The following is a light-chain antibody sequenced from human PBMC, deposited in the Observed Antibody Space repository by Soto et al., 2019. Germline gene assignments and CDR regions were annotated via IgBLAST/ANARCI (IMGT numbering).Light chain of an antibody. J-gene: IGLJ2*01. CDR3: CSYAGSSTLL. Sequence: QSALTQSASVSGSPGQSITISCTGTSSDVGSYKLVSWYQQHPGKAPKLMIYEGSKRPSGVSNRFSGSKSGNTASLTISGLQADDEADYYCCSYAGSSTLLFGGGTQLTVL. CDR2: EGS. V-gene: IGLV2-23*01. CDR1: SSDVGSYKL.